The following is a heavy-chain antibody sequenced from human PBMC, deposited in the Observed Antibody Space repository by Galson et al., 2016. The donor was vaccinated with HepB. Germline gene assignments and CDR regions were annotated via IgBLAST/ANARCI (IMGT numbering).Heavy chain of an antibody. CDR2: ISKSGDYT. Sequence: SLRLSCAASGFIFSEYAMSWVRQAPGKGLEWVSAISKSGDYTYYADSVKGRFTISRDNSKNTLSLQMNSLRDEDTAVYYCAKRPYSYGWHYGMDVWGQGTTVTVSS. CDR1: GFIFSEYA. CDR3: AKRPYSYGWHYGMDV. J-gene: IGHJ6*02. D-gene: IGHD5-18*01. V-gene: IGHV3-23*01.